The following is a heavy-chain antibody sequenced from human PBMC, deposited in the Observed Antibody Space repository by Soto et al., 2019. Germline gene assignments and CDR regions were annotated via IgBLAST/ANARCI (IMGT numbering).Heavy chain of an antibody. D-gene: IGHD1-1*01. CDR3: ARERTGTTSMDV. V-gene: IGHV1-8*01. Sequence: QVQLVQSGTEVKKPGASVKVSCKASGYTFTSYDINWVRQATGQGLEWMGWMNPNSGNTGYAQKFQGRVTMTRNTSISTAYMELNSLKSEDTAVYYCARERTGTTSMDVWGQGTTVTVSS. J-gene: IGHJ6*02. CDR1: GYTFTSYD. CDR2: MNPNSGNT.